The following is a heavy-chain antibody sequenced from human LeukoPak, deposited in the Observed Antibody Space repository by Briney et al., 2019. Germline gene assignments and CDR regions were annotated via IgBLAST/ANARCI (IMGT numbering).Heavy chain of an antibody. V-gene: IGHV1-69*01. D-gene: IGHD1-26*01. CDR1: GGTFSSYA. CDR3: AREGYSAEYDY. Sequence: WASVKVSCKASGGTFSSYAISWVRQAPGQGLEWMGGIIPIFGTANYAQKFQGRVTITADESTSTAYMELSSLRSEDTAVYYCAREGYSAEYDYWGQGTLVTVSS. CDR2: IIPIFGTA. J-gene: IGHJ4*02.